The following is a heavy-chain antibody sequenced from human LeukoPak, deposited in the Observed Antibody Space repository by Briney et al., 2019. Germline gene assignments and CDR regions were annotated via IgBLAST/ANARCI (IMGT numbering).Heavy chain of an antibody. CDR1: GFTFSTYA. D-gene: IGHD4-17*01. V-gene: IGHV3-23*01. Sequence: GGSLRLSCAASGFTFSTYALTWIRQAPGKGLEWVSLISGSGSSTYHVDSVKGRFTISRDNSKNTLYLQMNNLRAEDTAVYYCAKQDYGHTLDYWGQGSHVTVSS. J-gene: IGHJ4*02. CDR3: AKQDYGHTLDY. CDR2: ISGSGSST.